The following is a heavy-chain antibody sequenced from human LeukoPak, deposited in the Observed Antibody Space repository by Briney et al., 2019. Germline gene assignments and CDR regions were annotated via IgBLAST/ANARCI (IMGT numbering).Heavy chain of an antibody. CDR2: MNPNSGNT. D-gene: IGHD3-10*01. J-gene: IGHJ3*02. CDR1: GYTFTSYD. Sequence: ASVKVSCKASGYTFTSYDINWVRQATGPGLEWMGWMNPNSGNTGYAQKFQCRVTMTRNTSISTAYMELSSLRSEDTAGYYCARVPPRTRGGAFDIWGRGTMVTVSS. CDR3: ARVPPRTRGGAFDI. V-gene: IGHV1-8*01.